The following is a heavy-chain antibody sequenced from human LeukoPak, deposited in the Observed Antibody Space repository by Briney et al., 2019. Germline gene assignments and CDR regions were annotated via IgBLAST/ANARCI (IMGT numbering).Heavy chain of an antibody. CDR1: GFTFSSYA. V-gene: IGHV3-30*14. D-gene: IGHD1-26*01. Sequence: PGGSLRLSCAASGFTFSSYAMHWVRQAPGKGLEWVAVISYDGSNKYYADSVKGRFTISRDNSKNTLYLQMNSLRAEDTAVYYCARASYYYSFDAFDIWGQGTMVTVSS. J-gene: IGHJ3*02. CDR3: ARASYYYSFDAFDI. CDR2: ISYDGSNK.